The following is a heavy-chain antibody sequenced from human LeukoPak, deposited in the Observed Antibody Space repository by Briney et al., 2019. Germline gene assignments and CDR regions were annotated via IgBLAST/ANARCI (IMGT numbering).Heavy chain of an antibody. CDR3: ARDFRCSSTSCYLPYYYYGMDV. V-gene: IGHV1-18*01. J-gene: IGHJ6*02. CDR2: IRENNGNT. Sequence: ASVKVSCKTSGCSFTNCGISWVRQAPGQGLEWMAWIRENNGNTKYAQNVQGRLTMTTDTSTSTAYMELRSLRSDDTAVYYCARDFRCSSTSCYLPYYYYGMDVWGQGTTVTVSS. CDR1: GCSFTNCG. D-gene: IGHD2-2*01.